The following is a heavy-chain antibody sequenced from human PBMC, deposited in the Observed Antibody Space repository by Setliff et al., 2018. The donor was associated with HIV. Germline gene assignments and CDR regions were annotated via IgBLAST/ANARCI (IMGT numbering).Heavy chain of an antibody. CDR2: IIPIFGTA. J-gene: IGHJ4*02. CDR1: GGTFTSYA. CDR3: ARDQSAAAGTEY. V-gene: IGHV1-69*13. D-gene: IGHD6-13*01. Sequence: SVKVSCKASGGTFTSYAISWVRQAPGQGLEWMGGIIPIFGTANYAQKFQGRVTITADESTSTAYMELSSLRSEDTAVYYCARDQSAAAGTEYWGQGTLVTVSS.